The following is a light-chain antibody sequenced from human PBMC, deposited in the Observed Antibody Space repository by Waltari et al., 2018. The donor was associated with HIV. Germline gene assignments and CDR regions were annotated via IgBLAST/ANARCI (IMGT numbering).Light chain of an antibody. J-gene: IGKJ5*01. CDR3: MQRIDFPIT. CDR2: MLS. Sequence: DLVMTQTPLPLPVTPAEPASISCRFSESLLDTDGGNTYLDWYLQKPGQSPQLLIYMLSYRASGVPDRFRCSGSGSDFTLKISRVEAEDVGVYYCMQRIDFPITFGQGTRLEIK. V-gene: IGKV2-40*01. CDR1: ESLLDTDGGNTY.